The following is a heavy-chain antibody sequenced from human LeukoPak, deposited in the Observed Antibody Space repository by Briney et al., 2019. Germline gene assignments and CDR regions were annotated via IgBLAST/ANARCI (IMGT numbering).Heavy chain of an antibody. CDR2: IIPTLGIA. CDR3: AREGSGYDWDYYYYMDV. Sequence: ASVKVSCKASGGTFSSYTISWVRQAPGQGLEWMGRIIPTLGIANYAQKFQGRVTITADKSTSTAYMELSSLRSEDTAVYYGAREGSGYDWDYYYYMDVWGKGTTVTISS. J-gene: IGHJ6*03. D-gene: IGHD5-12*01. V-gene: IGHV1-69*04. CDR1: GGTFSSYT.